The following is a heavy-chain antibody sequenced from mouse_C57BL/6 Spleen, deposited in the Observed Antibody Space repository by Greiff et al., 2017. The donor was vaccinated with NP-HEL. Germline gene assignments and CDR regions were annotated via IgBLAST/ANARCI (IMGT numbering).Heavy chain of an antibody. J-gene: IGHJ4*01. CDR1: GYAFSSYW. V-gene: IGHV1-80*01. CDR3: ARSRDFYAMDY. Sequence: QVQLQQSGAELVKPGASVKISCKASGYAFSSYWMNWVKQRPGKGLEWVGQLYPGDGDTNYNGKFKGKATLTADKSSSTAYMQLSSLTSEDSAVYFCARSRDFYAMDYWGQGTSVTVSS. CDR2: LYPGDGDT.